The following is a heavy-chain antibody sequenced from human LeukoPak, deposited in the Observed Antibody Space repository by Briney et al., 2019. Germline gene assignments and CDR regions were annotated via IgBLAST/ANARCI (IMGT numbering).Heavy chain of an antibody. Sequence: PGRSLRLSCTASGFTFGDYTMSWFRQAPGKGLEWVGFIRSKAYGGTAEDAASVKGRFTISRDDSKSIAYLQMNSLKTEDTAVYYCIRGGANSPFDYWGQGTLVTVSS. J-gene: IGHJ4*02. D-gene: IGHD1-1*01. V-gene: IGHV3-49*03. CDR2: IRSKAYGGTA. CDR3: IRGGANSPFDY. CDR1: GFTFGDYT.